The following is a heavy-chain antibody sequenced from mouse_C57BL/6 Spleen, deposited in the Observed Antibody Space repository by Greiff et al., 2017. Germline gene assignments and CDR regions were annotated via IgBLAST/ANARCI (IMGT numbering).Heavy chain of an antibody. D-gene: IGHD1-1*01. Sequence: VQLQQPGAELVMPGASVKLSCKASGYTFTSYWMHWVKQRPGQGLEWIGEIDPSDSYTNYNQKFKGKSTLTVDKSSSTAYMQLSSLTSEDSAVYYCARSYYGSSSYDMDYWGQGTSLTVSS. CDR1: GYTFTSYW. CDR3: ARSYYGSSSYDMDY. CDR2: IDPSDSYT. V-gene: IGHV1-69*01. J-gene: IGHJ2*02.